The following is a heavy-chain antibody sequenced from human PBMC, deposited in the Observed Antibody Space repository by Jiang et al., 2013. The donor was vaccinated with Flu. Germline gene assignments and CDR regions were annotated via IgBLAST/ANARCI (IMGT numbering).Heavy chain of an antibody. J-gene: IGHJ4*02. D-gene: IGHD4-11*01. CDR2: IYYSGST. CDR1: GGSISSGGYY. CDR3: ARVDYSNYMFDY. Sequence: GSGLVKPSQTLSLTCTVSGGSISSGGYYWSWIRQHPGKGLEWIGYIYYSGSTYYNPSLKSLVTISVDTSKNQFSLKLSSVTAADTAVYYCARVDYSNYMFDYWGQGTLVHRLL. V-gene: IGHV4-31*01.